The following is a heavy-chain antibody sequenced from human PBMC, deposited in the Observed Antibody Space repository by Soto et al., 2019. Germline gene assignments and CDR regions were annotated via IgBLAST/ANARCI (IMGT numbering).Heavy chain of an antibody. J-gene: IGHJ3*02. Sequence: QVQLVESGGGVVQPGRSLRLSCAASGFSISTYALHWVRQAPGKGPEWVAIISYNGNNKHYADSVKGRFTISRDNSKNTVDLQMNGLRVEDTAMYYCARRSFPYSGSPLEPWSDALDIWGQGTMVTVSS. CDR1: GFSISTYA. D-gene: IGHD1-26*01. CDR3: ARRSFPYSGSPLEPWSDALDI. CDR2: ISYNGNNK. V-gene: IGHV3-30*04.